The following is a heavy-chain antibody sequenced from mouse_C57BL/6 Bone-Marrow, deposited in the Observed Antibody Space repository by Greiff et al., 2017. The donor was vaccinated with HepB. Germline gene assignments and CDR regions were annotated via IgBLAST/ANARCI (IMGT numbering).Heavy chain of an antibody. CDR3: ASPFGDFDY. D-gene: IGHD3-1*01. CDR1: GFTFSSYA. Sequence: DVKLVESGGGLVKPGGSLKLSCAASGFTFSSYAMSWVRQTPEKRLEWVATISDGGSYTYYPDNVKGRFTISRDNAKNNLYLQMSHLKSEDTAMYYCASPFGDFDYWGQGTTLTVSS. J-gene: IGHJ2*01. V-gene: IGHV5-4*03. CDR2: ISDGGSYT.